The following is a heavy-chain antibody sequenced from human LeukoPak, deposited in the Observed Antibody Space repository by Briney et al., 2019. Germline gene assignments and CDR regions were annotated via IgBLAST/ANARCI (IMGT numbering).Heavy chain of an antibody. D-gene: IGHD3-10*01. Sequence: SETLSLTCAVYGGSFSGYYWSWIRQPPGKGLEWIGEINHSGSTNYNPSLKSRVTISVDTSKNQFSLKLSSVTAADTAVYYCASNSVLLSDLFDYWGQGTLVTVSS. CDR2: INHSGST. CDR3: ASNSVLLSDLFDY. V-gene: IGHV4-34*01. J-gene: IGHJ4*02. CDR1: GGSFSGYY.